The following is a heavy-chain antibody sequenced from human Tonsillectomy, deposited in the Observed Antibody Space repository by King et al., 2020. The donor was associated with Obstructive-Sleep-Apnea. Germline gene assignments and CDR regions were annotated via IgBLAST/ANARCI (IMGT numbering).Heavy chain of an antibody. Sequence: QLVQSGGGLVKPGGSLRLSCAASGFTFSDYYMSWIRQAPGKGLEWVSYISSSGSTIYYANSVKGRFTISRDNAKNSLYLQMNSLRAEETAVYYCARALNILTELYYFDYWGQGTLVTVSS. CDR3: ARALNILTELYYFDY. J-gene: IGHJ4*02. CDR1: GFTFSDYY. CDR2: ISSSGSTI. D-gene: IGHD3-9*01. V-gene: IGHV3-11*01.